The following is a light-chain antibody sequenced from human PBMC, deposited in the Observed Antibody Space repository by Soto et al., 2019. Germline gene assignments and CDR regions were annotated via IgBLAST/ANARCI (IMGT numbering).Light chain of an antibody. J-gene: IGKJ3*01. CDR1: QSVVYSDGNTY. V-gene: IGKV2-30*01. Sequence: DVAMTQSPLSLPVTLGQPASISCRSSQSVVYSDGNTYLNWFQQRPGQSPRRLIYKVSNRDSGVPDRFSGSGSGTDFTLKISRVEAEDVGVYYCMQGTYLPFTFGPGTKVDIK. CDR2: KVS. CDR3: MQGTYLPFT.